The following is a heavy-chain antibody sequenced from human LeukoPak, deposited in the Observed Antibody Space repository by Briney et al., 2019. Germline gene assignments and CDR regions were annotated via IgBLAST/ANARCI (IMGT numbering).Heavy chain of an antibody. V-gene: IGHV1-18*01. J-gene: IGHJ4*02. CDR2: ISAYNGNT. Sequence: ASVKVSCKASGYTFTSYGISWVRQAPGQGLEWMGWISAYNGNTNYAQKLQGRVTMTTDTSTSTAYMELRSLRSDDTAVYYCARWGFYRPYCSGGSCYSSRYYFDYWGQGTLVTVSS. D-gene: IGHD2-15*01. CDR1: GYTFTSYG. CDR3: ARWGFYRPYCSGGSCYSSRYYFDY.